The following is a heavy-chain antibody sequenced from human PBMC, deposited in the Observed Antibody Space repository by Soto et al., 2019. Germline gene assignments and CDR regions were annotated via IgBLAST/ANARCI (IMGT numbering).Heavy chain of an antibody. CDR3: AINMEGSGYY. V-gene: IGHV3-30*03. J-gene: IGHJ4*02. CDR1: GFTFSSYG. Sequence: PXGSLRLPCSASGFTFSSYGMHWVRQAPGKGLEWVAVISYDGSNKYYADSVKGRFTISRDNSKKTLYLQMNSLRDEDTAVYYCAINMEGSGYYWGQGTPVTVSS. CDR2: ISYDGSNK. D-gene: IGHD3-22*01.